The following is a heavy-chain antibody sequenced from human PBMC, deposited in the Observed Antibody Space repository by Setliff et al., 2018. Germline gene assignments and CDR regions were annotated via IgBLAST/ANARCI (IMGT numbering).Heavy chain of an antibody. CDR2: ISYDGFKI. D-gene: IGHD6-19*01. V-gene: IGHV3-30*18. J-gene: IGHJ1*01. Sequence: GGSLRLSCAASGFTLRNSGMHWVRQAPGRGLEWVTFISYDGFKIYYAESVKGRFTISRDISTNTLFLEIDSLRSEDTGLYYCAQGSIGWSQYFHHWGQGTPVTVS. CDR3: AQGSIGWSQYFHH. CDR1: GFTLRNSG.